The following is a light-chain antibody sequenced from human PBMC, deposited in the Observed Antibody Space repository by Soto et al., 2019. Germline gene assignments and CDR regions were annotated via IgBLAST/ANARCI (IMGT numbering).Light chain of an antibody. CDR2: DAS. V-gene: IGKV3-11*01. CDR1: QSVNSY. Sequence: IVWTQSPATLSVSPGERATLSCRASQSVNSYLAWYQQKPGQPPRLRIYDASTRAAGIPAMFSGSGSGTDFTLTISSLEPEDFAVYYCQQRSNWLTFGGGTKVDI. J-gene: IGKJ4*01. CDR3: QQRSNWLT.